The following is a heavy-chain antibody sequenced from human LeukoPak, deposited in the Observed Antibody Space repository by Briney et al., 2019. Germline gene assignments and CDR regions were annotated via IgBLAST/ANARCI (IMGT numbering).Heavy chain of an antibody. Sequence: ASVKVSCKASGYTFTSYAMHWVRQAPGQRLEWMGWINAGNGNTKYSQKFQGRVTITRDTSASTAYMELSSLRSEDTAVYYCARVGGGGFVVVPAATKPRPYPFDYWGQGTLVTVSS. CDR3: ARVGGGGFVVVPAATKPRPYPFDY. CDR1: GYTFTSYA. J-gene: IGHJ4*02. V-gene: IGHV1-3*01. D-gene: IGHD2-2*01. CDR2: INAGNGNT.